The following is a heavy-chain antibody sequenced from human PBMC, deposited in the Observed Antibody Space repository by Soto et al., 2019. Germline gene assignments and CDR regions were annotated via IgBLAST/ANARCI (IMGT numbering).Heavy chain of an antibody. V-gene: IGHV3-15*01. CDR2: IKSKTDGGTT. CDR3: TRSQEAWIQLWLDSWFDP. D-gene: IGHD5-18*01. J-gene: IGHJ5*02. CDR1: GFTFSNAW. Sequence: SLRLSCVASGFTFSNAWMSWVRQAPGKGLEWVGRIKSKTDGGTTDYAAPVKGRFTISRDDSKNTLYLQMNSLKTEDTAVYYCTRSQEAWIQLWLDSWFDPWGQGTLVTVSS.